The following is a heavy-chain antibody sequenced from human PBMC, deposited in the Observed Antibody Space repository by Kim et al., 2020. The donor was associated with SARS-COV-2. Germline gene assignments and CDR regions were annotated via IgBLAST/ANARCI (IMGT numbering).Heavy chain of an antibody. V-gene: IGHV4-59*01. D-gene: IGHD3-10*01. CDR1: GGSISSYY. CDR3: ARDRQEHGSGSYYYTYGMDV. CDR2: IYYSGST. J-gene: IGHJ6*02. Sequence: SETLSLTCTVSGGSISSYYWSWIRSPPGKGLEWIGYIYYSGSTNYNPSLKSRVTISVDTSKNQFSLKLSSVTAADTAVYYCARDRQEHGSGSYYYTYGMDVWGQGTTVTVSS.